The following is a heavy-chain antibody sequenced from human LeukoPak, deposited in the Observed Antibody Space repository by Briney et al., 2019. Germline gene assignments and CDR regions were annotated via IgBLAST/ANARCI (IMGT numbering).Heavy chain of an antibody. Sequence: GGSLRLSCAASGFTFSSYDLSWVRQAPGKGLEWVSAISGSGGSTYYADSVKGRFTISRDNSKNTLYLQMNSLRAEDTAVYYCAIGPEGELLRYWGQGTLVTVSS. CDR1: GFTFSSYD. CDR3: AIGPEGELLRY. D-gene: IGHD1-26*01. V-gene: IGHV3-23*01. J-gene: IGHJ4*02. CDR2: ISGSGGST.